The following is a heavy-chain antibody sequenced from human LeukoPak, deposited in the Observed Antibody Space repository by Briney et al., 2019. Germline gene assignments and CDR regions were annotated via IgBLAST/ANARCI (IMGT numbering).Heavy chain of an antibody. V-gene: IGHV4-59*08. D-gene: IGHD5-12*01. CDR3: ARHASGYDPFFDY. CDR2: ISYSGTT. Sequence: SETLSLTCTVSGGSISSYYWSWIRQPPGKGLEWIGYISYSGTTNYNPSLKSRVTISIVTSRNHFSLRLSSVTAADTAMYHCARHASGYDPFFDYWGQGTLVAVPS. CDR1: GGSISSYY. J-gene: IGHJ4*02.